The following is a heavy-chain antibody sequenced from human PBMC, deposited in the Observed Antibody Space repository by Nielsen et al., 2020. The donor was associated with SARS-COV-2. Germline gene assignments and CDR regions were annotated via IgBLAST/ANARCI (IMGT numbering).Heavy chain of an antibody. D-gene: IGHD2-15*01. CDR3: ARGYRTGYCSGGSCYGPVDY. Sequence: WVRQAPGQGLEWMGGIISIFGTANYAQKFQGRVTITADGSTSTAYMELSSLRSEDTAVYYCARGYRTGYCSGGSCYGPVDYWGQGTLVTVSS. J-gene: IGHJ4*02. CDR2: IISIFGTA. V-gene: IGHV1-69*01.